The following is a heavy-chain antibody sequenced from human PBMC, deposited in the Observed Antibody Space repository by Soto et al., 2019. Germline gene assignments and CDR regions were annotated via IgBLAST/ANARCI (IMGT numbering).Heavy chain of an antibody. J-gene: IGHJ4*02. CDR2: INHSGST. V-gene: IGHV4-34*01. Sequence: QVQLQQWGAGLLKPSETLSLTCAVYGGSFSGYYWSWIRQPPGKGLEWIGEINHSGSTNYTPSLKSRVTISVDTSKNQFSLKLSSVTAADTAVYYCASGCSSTSCYSFDYWGQGTLVTVSS. CDR1: GGSFSGYY. D-gene: IGHD2-2*02. CDR3: ASGCSSTSCYSFDY.